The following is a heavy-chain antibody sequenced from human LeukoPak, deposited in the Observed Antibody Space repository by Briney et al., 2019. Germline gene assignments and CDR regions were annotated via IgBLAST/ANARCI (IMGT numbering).Heavy chain of an antibody. Sequence: SETLSLTCTVSGGSINRYYWSWIRQPPGKGLEWAGYIYYSGSTNYNPSLKSRLTTSVDTSKNQFSLKLSSVTAADTAVYYCARVSSSSRFFDYWGQGILVTVSS. D-gene: IGHD6-13*01. CDR2: IYYSGST. CDR3: ARVSSSSRFFDY. V-gene: IGHV4-59*01. CDR1: GGSINRYY. J-gene: IGHJ4*02.